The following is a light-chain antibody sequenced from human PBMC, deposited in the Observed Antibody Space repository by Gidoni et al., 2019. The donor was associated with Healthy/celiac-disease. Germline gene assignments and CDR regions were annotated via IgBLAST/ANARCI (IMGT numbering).Light chain of an antibody. CDR2: DAS. CDR3: QQRSNWPPT. J-gene: IGKJ4*01. V-gene: IGKV3-11*01. Sequence: EIVLTQSPATLSWSPGERATLSCRASQSVSSYLAWYQQKPGQAPRLLIYDASNRATGIPARFSGRGSGTDFTLTISSLEPEDFAVYYCQQRSNWPPTFGGGTKVEIK. CDR1: QSVSSY.